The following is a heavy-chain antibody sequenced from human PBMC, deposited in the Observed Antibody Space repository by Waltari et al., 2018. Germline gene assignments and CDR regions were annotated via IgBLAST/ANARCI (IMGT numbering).Heavy chain of an antibody. CDR3: CRSLTVSGAKYYFDF. J-gene: IGHJ4*02. Sequence: EVQLVDSGGGLVQPGQSLTLSCTTSGFTFGDYAVTWVRQAPGKGLEWVGLMRSKSLGGTREFAASVKGRFSISRDDSRGVAFLQMNSLETGDTGVYYCCRSLTVSGAKYYFDFWGQGALVTVSS. V-gene: IGHV3-49*04. CDR1: GFTFGDYA. D-gene: IGHD1-26*01. CDR2: MRSKSLGGTR.